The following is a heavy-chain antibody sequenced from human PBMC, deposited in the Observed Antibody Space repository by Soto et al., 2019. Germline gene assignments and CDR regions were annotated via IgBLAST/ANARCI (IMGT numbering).Heavy chain of an antibody. CDR1: GYTFTSYG. J-gene: IGHJ6*02. D-gene: IGHD2-2*01. CDR3: ANTPTASADPYYYYGMDV. CDR2: ISAYNGNT. Sequence: ASVKVSCKASGYTFTSYGISWVRQAPGQGLEWMGWISAYNGNTNYAQKLQGSVTMTTDTSTSTAYMELRSLRSDDTAVYYCANTPTASADPYYYYGMDVWGQGTTVTVSS. V-gene: IGHV1-18*04.